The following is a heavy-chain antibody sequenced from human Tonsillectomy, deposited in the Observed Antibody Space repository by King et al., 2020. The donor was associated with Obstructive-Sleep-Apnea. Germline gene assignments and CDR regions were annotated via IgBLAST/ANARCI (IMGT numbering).Heavy chain of an antibody. D-gene: IGHD2-8*02. Sequence: VQLVESGGDLVQPGGSLRLSCAASGFTFSDYWMTWIRQVPGKGLEWVALIKHDGSDKAYVDSVKGRFAFSKDNAKNSLYLQMNNLKAEDTAVYYCATDPHHYSAGGAFGYWGQGTPVTVSS. J-gene: IGHJ4*02. CDR1: GFTFSDYW. CDR2: IKHDGSDK. CDR3: ATDPHHYSAGGAFGY. V-gene: IGHV3-7*03.